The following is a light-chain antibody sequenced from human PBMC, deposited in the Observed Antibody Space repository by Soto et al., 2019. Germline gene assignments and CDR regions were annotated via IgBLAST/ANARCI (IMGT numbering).Light chain of an antibody. CDR1: QSFRGL. CDR3: QQRHMWPIT. V-gene: IGKV3-11*01. Sequence: VLTQSPVTLSLSPGERATLSCRASQSFRGLLAWYQQKPGQAPRLLIYDAYNRATGIPPRFSGSGSGTDFTLTISSLEPEHSAVYYCQQRHMWPITFGQGTRLEIK. CDR2: DAY. J-gene: IGKJ5*01.